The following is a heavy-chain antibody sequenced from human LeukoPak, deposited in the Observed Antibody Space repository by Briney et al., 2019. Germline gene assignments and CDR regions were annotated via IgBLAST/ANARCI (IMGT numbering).Heavy chain of an antibody. J-gene: IGHJ4*02. CDR1: GFTFNSYG. D-gene: IGHD3-16*01. CDR3: AKHYYDYVWGSPGGFDY. V-gene: IGHV3-30*18. CDR2: ISYDGSNK. Sequence: GGSLRLSCAASGFTFNSYGMHWVRQAPGKGLEWVAVISYDGSNKYYADSVKGRFTISRDNSKNTLYLQMNSLRTEDTAVYYCAKHYYDYVWGSPGGFDYWGQGTLVTVSS.